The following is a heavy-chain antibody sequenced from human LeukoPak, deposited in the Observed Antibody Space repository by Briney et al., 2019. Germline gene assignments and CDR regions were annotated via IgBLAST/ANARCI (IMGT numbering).Heavy chain of an antibody. V-gene: IGHV1-2*02. D-gene: IGHD6-19*01. CDR3: ARTMTPAGTGY. CDR2: INPYSGGT. CDR1: GYSFTDYY. Sequence: ASVKVSCKASGYSFTDYYIHWVRQAPGQGLEWMGRINPYSGGTNYAQKFQGRVTMTSDTSIRTAYMELSSLNSDDTALYYCARTMTPAGTGYWGQGALVTVSS. J-gene: IGHJ4*02.